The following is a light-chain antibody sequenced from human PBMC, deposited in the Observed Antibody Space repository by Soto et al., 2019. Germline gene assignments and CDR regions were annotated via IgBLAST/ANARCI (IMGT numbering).Light chain of an antibody. CDR3: QKFNKWPWT. J-gene: IGKJ1*01. CDR2: GAS. V-gene: IGKV3-15*01. Sequence: EIILTQSPVTLSVSPGERATLSCRASQSVGSNLAWYQQKPGQAPTLLIYGASTRATCVPPRFSGSGSGTEFTLTISSLQSEDFAVYYCQKFNKWPWTFGQGTKVDIK. CDR1: QSVGSN.